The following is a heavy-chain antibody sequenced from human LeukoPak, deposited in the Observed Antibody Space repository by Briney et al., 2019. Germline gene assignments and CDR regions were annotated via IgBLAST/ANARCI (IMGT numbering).Heavy chain of an antibody. CDR3: ARDSPAYCSGGNCYNWYFDL. Sequence: SGTLSLTCAVSGDSITNRNWWKWVRKPPGKGLEWIGEISHSGSTNYNPSLKSRVTISVDKSKNEFSLNLSSVTAADTAVYCCARDSPAYCSGGNCYNWYFDLWGRGSLVSVSS. CDR2: ISHSGST. D-gene: IGHD2-15*01. CDR1: GDSITNRNW. V-gene: IGHV4-4*01. J-gene: IGHJ2*01.